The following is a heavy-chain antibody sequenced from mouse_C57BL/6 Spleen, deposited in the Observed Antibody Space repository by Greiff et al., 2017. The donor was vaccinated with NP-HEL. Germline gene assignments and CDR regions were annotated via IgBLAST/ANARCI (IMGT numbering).Heavy chain of an antibody. CDR2: IYPKSGNT. J-gene: IGHJ1*03. Sequence: QVQLQQSGAELARPGASVKLSCKASGYTFTSYGISWVKQRTGQGLEWIGEIYPKSGNTYYTEKFKGKATLTADKSSSTAYMELRSLTSEDSAVYFCARSGSSYVYFDVWGTGTTVTVSS. D-gene: IGHD1-1*01. CDR1: GYTFTSYG. V-gene: IGHV1-81*01. CDR3: ARSGSSYVYFDV.